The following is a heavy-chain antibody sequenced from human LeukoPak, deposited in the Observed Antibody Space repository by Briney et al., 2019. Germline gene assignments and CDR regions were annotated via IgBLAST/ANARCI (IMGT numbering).Heavy chain of an antibody. CDR3: ARLTGTSFSTLDY. D-gene: IGHD1-7*01. Sequence: SETLSLTCAVYGGSFSGYYWSWIRQPPGKGLEWIGEINHSGSTNYNPSLKSRVTISVDTSKNQFSLKLSSVTAADMAVYYCARLTGTSFSTLDYWGQGTLVTVSS. CDR2: INHSGST. CDR1: GGSFSGYY. J-gene: IGHJ4*02. V-gene: IGHV4-34*01.